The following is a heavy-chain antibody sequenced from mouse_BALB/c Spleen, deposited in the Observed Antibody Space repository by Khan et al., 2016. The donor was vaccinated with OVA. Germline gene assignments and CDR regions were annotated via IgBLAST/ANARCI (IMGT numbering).Heavy chain of an antibody. CDR2: INYSGST. V-gene: IGHV3-2*02. J-gene: IGHJ4*01. CDR1: GYPITSDYA. CDR3: ARDGSRYNYAMDY. Sequence: EVQLVESGPGLVNPSQSLSLTCTVTGYPITSDYAWNWIRQFPGNKLEWMGYINYSGSTNYNPALKSRISITRDTSKNQFFLQLNSVTTEDTATYYCARDGSRYNYAMDYWGQGTSVTVSS. D-gene: IGHD2-3*01.